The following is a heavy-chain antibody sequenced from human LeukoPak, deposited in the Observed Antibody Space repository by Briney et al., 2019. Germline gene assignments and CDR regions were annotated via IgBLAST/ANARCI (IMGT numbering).Heavy chain of an antibody. CDR2: IYESGSA. V-gene: IGHV4-39*07. D-gene: IGHD1-26*01. J-gene: IGHJ4*02. CDR3: ARVTVGASWFDY. Sequence: SETLSLTCTVSGGSISSSFNYWAWIRQPPGKGLEWIGSIYESGSAYYNPSLKSRITMSVDTSKNQFSLKLSSVTAADTAVYYCARVTVGASWFDYWGQGTLVTVSS. CDR1: GGSISSSFNY.